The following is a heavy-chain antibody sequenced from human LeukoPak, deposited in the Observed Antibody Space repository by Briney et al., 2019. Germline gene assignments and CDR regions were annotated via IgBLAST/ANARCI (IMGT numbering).Heavy chain of an antibody. J-gene: IGHJ6*02. CDR2: ISSSGSTI. CDR1: GFAFSSYA. Sequence: GGSLGLSCAASGFAFSSYAMSWVRQAPGKGLEWVSYISSSGSTIYYADSVKGRFTISRDNAKNSLYLQMNSLRAEDTAVYYCARTGYCSGGRCRGVDVWGQGTTVTVSS. V-gene: IGHV3-48*04. D-gene: IGHD2-15*01. CDR3: ARTGYCSGGRCRGVDV.